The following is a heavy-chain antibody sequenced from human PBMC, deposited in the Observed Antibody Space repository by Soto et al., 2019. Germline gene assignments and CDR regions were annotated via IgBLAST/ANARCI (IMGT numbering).Heavy chain of an antibody. CDR2: IYWDDDK. Sequence: SGPTLVNPAQTLTLSIPFSGFSLTTSGVGVGWIRQPPGKALEWLALIYWDDDKRYSPSLKSRLTITKDTSKNQVVLTMTNMDPVDTAVYYCTTVSTVTTSSSWGQGTLVTVSS. J-gene: IGHJ4*02. CDR3: TTVSTVTTSSS. D-gene: IGHD4-17*01. CDR1: GFSLTTSGVG. V-gene: IGHV2-5*02.